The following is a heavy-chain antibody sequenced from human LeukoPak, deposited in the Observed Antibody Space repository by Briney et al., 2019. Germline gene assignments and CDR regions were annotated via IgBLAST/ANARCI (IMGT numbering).Heavy chain of an antibody. V-gene: IGHV1-18*01. CDR3: AREYCSGGSCWHCYYYGMDV. D-gene: IGHD2-15*01. CDR2: ISAYNGNT. Sequence: ASVKVSCKASGYTFTSYGISWVRQAPGQGLEWMGWISAYNGNTNYAQKLQGRVTMTTDTSTSTAYMELRSLRSDDTAVYYCAREYCSGGSCWHCYYYGMDVWGQGTTVTVSS. CDR1: GYTFTSYG. J-gene: IGHJ6*02.